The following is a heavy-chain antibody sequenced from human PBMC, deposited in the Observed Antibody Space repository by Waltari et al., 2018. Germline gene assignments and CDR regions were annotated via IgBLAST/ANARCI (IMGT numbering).Heavy chain of an antibody. D-gene: IGHD6-13*01. CDR3: AIAPTGEAAARVDY. V-gene: IGHV1-69*02. CDR1: EGTCSSYT. Sequence: QFQLVQSGAEVKKPGSSVKVSCEASEGTCSSYTISRLRQALGQGLEWMGRIILILGIANYAQKFQGRVTITADKSTSTAYMELSSLRSEDTAVYYCAIAPTGEAAARVDYWGQGTLVTVSS. CDR2: IILILGIA. J-gene: IGHJ4*02.